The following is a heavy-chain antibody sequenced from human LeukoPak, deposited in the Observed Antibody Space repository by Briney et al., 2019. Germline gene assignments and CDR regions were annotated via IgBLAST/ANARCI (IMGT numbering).Heavy chain of an antibody. Sequence: ASVKVSCKASGYTFTGYYMHWVRQAPGQGLEWMGWISAYNGNTNYAQKLQGRVTITTDTSTSTAYMELRSLRSDDTAVYYCARGRGSHYYGSGSYYNGGDYWGQGTLVTVSS. J-gene: IGHJ4*02. D-gene: IGHD3-10*01. CDR2: ISAYNGNT. CDR1: GYTFTGYY. CDR3: ARGRGSHYYGSGSYYNGGDY. V-gene: IGHV1-18*04.